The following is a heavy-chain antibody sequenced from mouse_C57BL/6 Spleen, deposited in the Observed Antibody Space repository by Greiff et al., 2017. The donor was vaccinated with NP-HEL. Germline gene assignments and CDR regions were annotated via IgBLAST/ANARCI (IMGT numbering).Heavy chain of an antibody. J-gene: IGHJ2*01. CDR2: ILPGSGST. CDR3: ARGEGLRREDFDY. V-gene: IGHV1-9*01. D-gene: IGHD2-4*01. Sequence: QVQLQQSGAELMKPGASVKLSCKATGYTFTGYWIEWVKQRPGHGLEWIGEILPGSGSTNYNEKFKGKATFTADTSSNTAYMQLSSPASEDSAIYYCARGEGLRREDFDYWGQGTTLTVSS. CDR1: GYTFTGYW.